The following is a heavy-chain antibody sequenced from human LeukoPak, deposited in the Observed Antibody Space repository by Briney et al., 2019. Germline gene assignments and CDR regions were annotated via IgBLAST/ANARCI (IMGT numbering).Heavy chain of an antibody. J-gene: IGHJ4*02. D-gene: IGHD6-13*01. CDR3: ARESHLYSRHFDY. Sequence: GGSLRLSCAASGFTFSSYAMSWVRQAPGKGLEWVSVIYSGGSTYYADSVKGRFTISRHNSKNTLYLQMNSLRAEDTAVYYCARESHLYSRHFDYWGQGTLVTVSS. V-gene: IGHV3-53*04. CDR2: IYSGGST. CDR1: GFTFSSYA.